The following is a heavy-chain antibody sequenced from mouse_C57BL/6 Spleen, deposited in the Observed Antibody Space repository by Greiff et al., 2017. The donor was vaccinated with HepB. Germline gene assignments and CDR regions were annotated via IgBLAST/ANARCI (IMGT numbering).Heavy chain of an antibody. J-gene: IGHJ4*01. CDR2: IDPNSGGT. CDR1: GYTFTSYW. Sequence: QSCKASGYTFTSYWMHWVKQRPGRGLEWIGRIDPNSGGTKYNEKFKSKATLTVDKPSSTAYMQLSSLTSEDSAVYYCARGGDGYYFYAMDYWGQGTSVTVSS. D-gene: IGHD2-3*01. CDR3: ARGGDGYYFYAMDY. V-gene: IGHV1-72*01.